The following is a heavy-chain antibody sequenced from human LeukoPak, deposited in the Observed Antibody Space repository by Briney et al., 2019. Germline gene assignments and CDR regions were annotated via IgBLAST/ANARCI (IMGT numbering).Heavy chain of an antibody. CDR1: GYTFTSYY. CDR2: INPSGGST. J-gene: IGHJ4*02. D-gene: IGHD1-20*01. Sequence: GASVKVSCKASGYTFTSYYMHWVRQAPGQGLEWMGIINPSGGSTSYAQKFQGRVTMTRDTSTSTVYMELSSLRSEDTAVYYCARVLGITGTPEAFDYWGQGTLVTVSS. V-gene: IGHV1-46*01. CDR3: ARVLGITGTPEAFDY.